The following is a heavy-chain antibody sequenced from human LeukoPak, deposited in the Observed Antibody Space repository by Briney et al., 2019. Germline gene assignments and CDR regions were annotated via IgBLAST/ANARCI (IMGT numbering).Heavy chain of an antibody. CDR1: GYTFTSYA. Sequence: ASVKVSCKASGYTFTSYAMNWVRQAPGQGLEWMGWINTNTGNPTYAQGFTGRFVFSLDTSVSTAYLQISSLKAEDTAVYYCARTVPTRVLRYFDWNNTPQNWFDPWGQGTLVTVSS. CDR2: INTNTGNP. CDR3: ARTVPTRVLRYFDWNNTPQNWFDP. V-gene: IGHV7-4-1*02. J-gene: IGHJ5*02. D-gene: IGHD3-9*01.